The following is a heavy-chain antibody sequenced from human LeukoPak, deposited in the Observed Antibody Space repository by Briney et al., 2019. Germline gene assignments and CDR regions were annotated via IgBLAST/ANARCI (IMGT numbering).Heavy chain of an antibody. D-gene: IGHD3-9*01. CDR1: GGSISSYY. V-gene: IGHV4-59*01. J-gene: IGHJ3*02. Sequence: PSETLSLTCTVSGGSISSYYWSWIRQPPGKGLEWIGYIYYSGSTNYNPSLKSRVTISVDTSKNQFSLKLSSVTAADTAVYYCARVVDYDILTGYYDAFDIWGQGTMVTVSS. CDR3: ARVVDYDILTGYYDAFDI. CDR2: IYYSGST.